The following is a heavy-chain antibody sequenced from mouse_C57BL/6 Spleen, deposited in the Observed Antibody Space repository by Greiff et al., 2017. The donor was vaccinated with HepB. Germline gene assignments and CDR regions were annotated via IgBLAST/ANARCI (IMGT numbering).Heavy chain of an antibody. CDR2: ISSGSSTI. Sequence: DVMLVESGGGLVKPGGSLKLSCAASGFTFSDYGMHWVRQAPEKGLEWVAYISSGSSTIYYADTVKGRFTISRDNAKNTLFLQMTSLRSEDTAMYYCARDLITTVVDWYFDVWGTGTTVTVSS. J-gene: IGHJ1*03. D-gene: IGHD1-1*01. V-gene: IGHV5-17*01. CDR1: GFTFSDYG. CDR3: ARDLITTVVDWYFDV.